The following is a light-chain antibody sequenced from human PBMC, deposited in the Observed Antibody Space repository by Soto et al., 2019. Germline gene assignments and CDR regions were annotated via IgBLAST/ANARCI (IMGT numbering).Light chain of an antibody. Sequence: QSALTQPASVSGSPGQSITISCTGTSSDVGGYDYVSWYQQHPGKAPQLLIYDVSNRPSGVANRFSGSKSGNTSSLTIFGLRAEEEVDYYCSSFASSSIRVVFGGGTKLPVL. CDR1: SSDVGGYDY. V-gene: IGLV2-14*01. CDR2: DVS. CDR3: SSFASSSIRVV. J-gene: IGLJ2*01.